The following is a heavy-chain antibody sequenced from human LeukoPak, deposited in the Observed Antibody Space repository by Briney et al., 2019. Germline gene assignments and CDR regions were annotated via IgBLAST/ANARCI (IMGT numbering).Heavy chain of an antibody. CDR1: GFSFSSYE. D-gene: IGHD6-19*01. V-gene: IGHV3-48*03. J-gene: IGHJ4*02. CDR2: ISSSGSII. Sequence: GGSLRLSCEGSGFSFSSYEMNWVRQAPGKGLEWVSYISSSGSIIYYADSVKGRFTISRDNAKNSLYLQMNSLRAEDTAVYYCARDNLAVAVGFDYWGQGTLVTVSS. CDR3: ARDNLAVAVGFDY.